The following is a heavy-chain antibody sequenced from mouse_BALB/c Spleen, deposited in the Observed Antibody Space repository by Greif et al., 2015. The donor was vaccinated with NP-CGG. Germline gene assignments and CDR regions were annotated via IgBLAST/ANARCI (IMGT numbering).Heavy chain of an antibody. CDR3: TPIYDGYLTFYYAMDY. Sequence: EVQLQQSGAELVRSGASVKLSCTASGFNIKDYYMHWVKQRPEQGLEWIGWIDPENGDTEYAPKFQGKATMTADTSSNTAYLRLSSLTSEDTAVYYCTPIYDGYLTFYYAMDYWGQGTSVTVSS. D-gene: IGHD2-3*01. CDR2: IDPENGDT. J-gene: IGHJ4*01. V-gene: IGHV14-4*02. CDR1: GFNIKDYY.